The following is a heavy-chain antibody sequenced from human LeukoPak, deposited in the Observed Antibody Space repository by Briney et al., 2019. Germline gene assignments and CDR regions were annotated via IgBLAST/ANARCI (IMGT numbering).Heavy chain of an antibody. J-gene: IGHJ3*01. CDR3: ASPVGVRV. CDR1: GFTFSIYS. Sequence: GGSLRLSCAASGFTFSIYSLNWVRQAPGKGLEWVSSISSSSSYIYYADSVKGRFTISRDNAKNSLYLQMNSLRAEDTAVYYCASPVGVRVWGQGTMVTVSS. CDR2: ISSSSSYI. V-gene: IGHV3-21*01. D-gene: IGHD3-10*01.